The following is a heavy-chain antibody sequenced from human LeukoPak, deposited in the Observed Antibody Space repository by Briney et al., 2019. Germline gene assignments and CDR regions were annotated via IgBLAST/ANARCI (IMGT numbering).Heavy chain of an antibody. CDR3: ASSSDDGDYGT. Sequence: PSETLSLTCTVSGGSISSYYWSWIRQPPGKGLEWIGYIYCSGSTNYNPSLKSRVTISIDTSKNKFSLKLSSVTAADTAVYYCASSSDDGDYGTWGQGTLVTVSS. V-gene: IGHV4-59*08. J-gene: IGHJ5*02. CDR1: GGSISSYY. D-gene: IGHD4-17*01. CDR2: IYCSGST.